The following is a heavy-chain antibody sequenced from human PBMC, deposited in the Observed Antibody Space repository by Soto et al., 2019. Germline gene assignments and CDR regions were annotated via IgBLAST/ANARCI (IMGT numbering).Heavy chain of an antibody. CDR2: IIPIFGTA. CDR3: ARDALRNYYDSSGYLGWFDP. J-gene: IGHJ5*02. D-gene: IGHD3-22*01. Sequence: QVQLVQSGAEVKKPGSSVKVSCKASGGTFSSYAISWVRQAPGQGLEWMGGIIPIFGTANYAQKFQGRVTVTGEESTSTANMELSSLRSEDTAVYYCARDALRNYYDSSGYLGWFDPWGQGTLVTVSS. V-gene: IGHV1-69*12. CDR1: GGTFSSYA.